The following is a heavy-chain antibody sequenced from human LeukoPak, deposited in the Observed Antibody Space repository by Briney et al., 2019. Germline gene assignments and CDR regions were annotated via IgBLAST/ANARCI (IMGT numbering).Heavy chain of an antibody. J-gene: IGHJ6*02. V-gene: IGHV3-23*01. D-gene: IGHD1-26*01. CDR2: FGNSA. Sequence: GGSLRLSCAVSGFTFSRYAMSWVRQAPGKGLEWVSTFGNSAHYADSVKGRFTISRDNSKNTLYLQMNSLRADDTAVYYCANHGVYSGSYSMDVWGQGTTVIVSS. CDR1: GFTFSRYA. CDR3: ANHGVYSGSYSMDV.